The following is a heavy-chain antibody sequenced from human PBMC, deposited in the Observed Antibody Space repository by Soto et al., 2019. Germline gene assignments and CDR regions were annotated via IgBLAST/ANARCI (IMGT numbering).Heavy chain of an antibody. V-gene: IGHV1-18*01. D-gene: IGHD1-26*01. CDR1: GYTFTSYG. CDR3: AREGLLRFDYYYYGMDV. Sequence: GASVKVSCKASGYTFTSYGISWVRQAPGQGLEWMGWISAYNGNTNYAQKLQGRVTMTTDTSTSTAYMELRSLRSDDTAVYYCAREGLLRFDYYYYGMDVWGQGTTVTVSS. CDR2: ISAYNGNT. J-gene: IGHJ6*02.